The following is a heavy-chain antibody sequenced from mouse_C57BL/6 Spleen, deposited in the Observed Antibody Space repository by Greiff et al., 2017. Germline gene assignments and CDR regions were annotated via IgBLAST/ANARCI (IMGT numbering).Heavy chain of an antibody. D-gene: IGHD1-1*01. V-gene: IGHV1-22*01. CDR1: GYTFTDYN. J-gene: IGHJ2*01. Sequence: EVQLQQSGPELVKPGASVKMSCKASGYTFTDYNMHWVKQSPGKSLEWIGYINPNNGGTSYNQKFKGKATLTINKSSSTAYMELRSLTSEDSAVYYSAREGNYDYGSSIDYWGQGTTLTVSS. CDR3: AREGNYDYGSSIDY. CDR2: INPNNGGT.